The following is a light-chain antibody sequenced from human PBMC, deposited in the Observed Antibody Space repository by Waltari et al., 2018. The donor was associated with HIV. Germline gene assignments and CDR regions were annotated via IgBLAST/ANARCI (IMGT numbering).Light chain of an antibody. V-gene: IGKV3-20*01. CDR3: QQYDTSPRT. CDR2: GAS. J-gene: IGKJ1*01. CDR1: QSVSSSS. Sequence: EIVLTQSPGTLSLSPGERATLSCRASQSVSSSSLAWFQQNPGQAPRLLSYGASNRSTGIPDRFSGSGSGTDFTLTISRLEPEDVAVYYCQQYDTSPRTFGQGTKVEIK.